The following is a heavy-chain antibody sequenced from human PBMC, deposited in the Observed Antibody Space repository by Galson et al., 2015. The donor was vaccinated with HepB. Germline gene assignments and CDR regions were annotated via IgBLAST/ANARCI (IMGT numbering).Heavy chain of an antibody. CDR1: GFTFSSYS. CDR2: ISSSSGTI. CDR3: ARDTARGSGSTPGY. D-gene: IGHD3-10*01. V-gene: IGHV3-48*02. J-gene: IGHJ4*02. Sequence: SLRLSCAASGFTFSSYSMNWVRQAPGKGLEWVSYISSSSGTIYYADSVKGRFTISRDNAKNSLYLQMNSLRDEDTAVYYCARDTARGSGSTPGYWGQGTLVTVSS.